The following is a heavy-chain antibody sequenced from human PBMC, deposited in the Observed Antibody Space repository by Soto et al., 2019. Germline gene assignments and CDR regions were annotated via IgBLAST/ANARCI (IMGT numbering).Heavy chain of an antibody. CDR2: IDNSGGTT. Sequence: PGGSLRLSCAASGFTFSYYAMGWVRQAPGKGLEWVSVIDNSGGTTYYTDSVKGRFTISRDNSKNTLYLQMNSLRAEDTAVYYCARDFWPTTAMVVVFDYWGQGTLVTVSS. CDR3: ARDFWPTTAMVVVFDY. J-gene: IGHJ4*02. V-gene: IGHV3-23*01. CDR1: GFTFSYYA. D-gene: IGHD5-18*01.